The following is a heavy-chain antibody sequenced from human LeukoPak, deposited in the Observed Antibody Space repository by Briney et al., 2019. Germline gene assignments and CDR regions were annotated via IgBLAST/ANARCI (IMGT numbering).Heavy chain of an antibody. V-gene: IGHV1-69*06. Sequence: EASVKVSCKASGGTFSSYALSWVRQAPGQGLEWMGGIIPIFGTANYAQKFQGRVTITADKSTSTAYTELSSLRSEDTAVYYCASGSGSGYAFDIWGQGTMVTVSS. CDR1: GGTFSSYA. J-gene: IGHJ3*02. CDR3: ASGSGSGYAFDI. D-gene: IGHD6-19*01. CDR2: IIPIFGTA.